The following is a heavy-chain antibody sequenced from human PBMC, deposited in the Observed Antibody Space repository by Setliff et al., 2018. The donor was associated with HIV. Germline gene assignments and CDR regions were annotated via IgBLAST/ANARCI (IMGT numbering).Heavy chain of an antibody. V-gene: IGHV4-34*01. D-gene: IGHD3-3*02. Sequence: GSLRLSCAASGFTFDDYGMSWIRQPPGKGLEWIGEINHSGSTNYNPSLKSRVTISVDTSKNQFSLKLSSVTAADTAVYYCARGRALGVWGQGTMVTVSS. CDR3: ARGRALGV. CDR1: GFTFDDYG. CDR2: INHSGST. J-gene: IGHJ3*01.